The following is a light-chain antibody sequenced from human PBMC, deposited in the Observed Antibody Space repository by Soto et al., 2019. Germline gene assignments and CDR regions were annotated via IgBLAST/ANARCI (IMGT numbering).Light chain of an antibody. CDR3: QQRSNWLRT. CDR2: DTS. Sequence: ENAWTRVPCRPLLPPGERATLSCRASQSVSSSDLAWYQQKPGRAPRLLIYDTSTRATGIPDRFSGSGSGTDFTLTISSLEPEDFAVYYCQQRSNWLRTFGQGTKVDI. J-gene: IGKJ1*01. V-gene: IGKV3D-20*02. CDR1: QSVSSSD.